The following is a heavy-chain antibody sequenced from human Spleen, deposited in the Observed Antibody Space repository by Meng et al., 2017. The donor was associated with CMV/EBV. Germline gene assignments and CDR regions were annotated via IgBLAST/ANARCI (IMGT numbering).Heavy chain of an antibody. Sequence: SVKVSCKASGGTFSSYAISWVRQAPGQGLEWMGGIIPIFGTANYAQKFQGRVTITADKFTATVYMELRSLRPDDTAMYFCVRDGYSPQYFQHWGQGARVTVSS. D-gene: IGHD2-15*01. CDR1: GGTFSSYA. V-gene: IGHV1-69*06. CDR2: IIPIFGTA. CDR3: VRDGYSPQYFQH. J-gene: IGHJ1*01.